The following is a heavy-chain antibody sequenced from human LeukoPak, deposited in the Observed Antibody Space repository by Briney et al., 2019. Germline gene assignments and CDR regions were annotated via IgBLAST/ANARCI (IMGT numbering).Heavy chain of an antibody. CDR2: ISASGGTT. D-gene: IGHD2-2*01. Sequence: GGSLRLSCATSGFTFSSYAMIWVRQAPGKELEWVSAISASGGTTNYAESVKGRFTISRDSSKNTIYLQMNSLRAEDTALYYCAREILESGYADYWGQGTLVTVSS. V-gene: IGHV3-23*01. J-gene: IGHJ4*02. CDR1: GFTFSSYA. CDR3: AREILESGYADY.